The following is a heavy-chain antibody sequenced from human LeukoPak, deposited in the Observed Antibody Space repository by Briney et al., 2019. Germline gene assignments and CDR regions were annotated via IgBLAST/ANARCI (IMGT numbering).Heavy chain of an antibody. CDR3: ARSQQLVDY. D-gene: IGHD6-6*01. V-gene: IGHV4-34*01. CDR2: INHSGST. J-gene: IGHJ4*02. Sequence: SETLPLTCAVYGGSFSGYYWSWIRQPPGKGLEWIGEINHSGSTNYNPSLKSRVTISVDTSKNQFSLKLSSVTAADTAVYYCARSQQLVDYWGQGTLVTVSS. CDR1: GGSFSGYY.